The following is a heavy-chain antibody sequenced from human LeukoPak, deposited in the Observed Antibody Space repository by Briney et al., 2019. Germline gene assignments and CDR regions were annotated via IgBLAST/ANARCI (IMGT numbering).Heavy chain of an antibody. Sequence: GGSLRLSCAASGFTFSSCWMTWVRQAPGKGLEWVAVVSYDGSNKYYADSVKGRFTISRDNSKNTLSLQMSSLRAEDTAVYYCAKAETMTQRGYFDYWGQGTLVTVSS. CDR1: GFTFSSCW. CDR3: AKAETMTQRGYFDY. CDR2: VSYDGSNK. J-gene: IGHJ4*02. V-gene: IGHV3-30*18. D-gene: IGHD1-1*01.